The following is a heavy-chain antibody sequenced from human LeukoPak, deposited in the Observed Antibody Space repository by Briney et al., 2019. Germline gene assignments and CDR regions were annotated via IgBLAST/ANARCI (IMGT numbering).Heavy chain of an antibody. Sequence: SETLSLTCTVSGGSISSSSYYWGWMRQPPGKELEWIGIIYYSGSTYSNPSLRSRVTISVDTSKNQFSLKLSSVTAADTAVYHCASFYCSGGSCYQHYYYYYMDVWGKGTTVTISS. CDR1: GGSISSSSYY. J-gene: IGHJ6*03. D-gene: IGHD2-15*01. CDR3: ASFYCSGGSCYQHYYYYYMDV. V-gene: IGHV4-39*01. CDR2: IYYSGST.